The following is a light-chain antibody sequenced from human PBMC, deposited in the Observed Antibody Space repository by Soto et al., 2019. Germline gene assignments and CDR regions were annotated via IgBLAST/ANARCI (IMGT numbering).Light chain of an antibody. CDR1: QTVGTNF. J-gene: IGKJ1*01. Sequence: EIVLTQSPGTLSLSPGETATLSCRAIQTVGTNFLAWYQQKPGQAPRLLIYGASTRATGIPARFSGSGSGTDFTLTISSLQPEDVAVHCCQQDYNFPSWTFGQGTKVDI. V-gene: IGKV3D-7*01. CDR2: GAS. CDR3: QQDYNFPSWT.